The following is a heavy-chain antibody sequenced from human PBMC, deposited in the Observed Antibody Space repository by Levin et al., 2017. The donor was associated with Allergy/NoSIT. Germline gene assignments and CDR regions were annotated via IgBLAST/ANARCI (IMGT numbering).Heavy chain of an antibody. CDR3: AGDQGSTSLGGYGMDV. CDR1: GFTFSSYS. D-gene: IGHD2-2*01. J-gene: IGHJ6*02. V-gene: IGHV3-21*01. Sequence: GGSLRLSCAASGFTFSSYSMNWVRQAPGKGLEWVSSISSSSSYIYYADSVKGRFTISRDNAKNSLYLQMNSLRAEDTAVYYCAGDQGSTSLGGYGMDVWGQGTTVTVSS. CDR2: ISSSSSYI.